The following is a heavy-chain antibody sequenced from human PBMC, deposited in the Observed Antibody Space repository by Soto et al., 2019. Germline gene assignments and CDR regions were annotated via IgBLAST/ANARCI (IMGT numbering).Heavy chain of an antibody. CDR2: IIPIFGTA. V-gene: IGHV1-69*06. Sequence: ASVKVSCKASGGTFSSYAISWVRQAPGQGLEWMGGIIPIFGTANYAQKFQGRVTITADKSTSTAYMELSSLRSEDTAVYYCARASRGYSYGYGMDVWGQGTMVTVSS. J-gene: IGHJ6*02. CDR3: ARASRGYSYGYGMDV. CDR1: GGTFSSYA. D-gene: IGHD5-18*01.